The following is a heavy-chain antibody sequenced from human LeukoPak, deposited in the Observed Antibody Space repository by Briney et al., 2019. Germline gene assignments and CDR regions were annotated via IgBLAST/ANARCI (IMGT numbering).Heavy chain of an antibody. CDR3: ARDPGHSYGYSFYY. Sequence: GGSLRLSCAASGFTFSSYSMKWVRQAPGKGLEWVSSISSSSSYIYYADSVKGRFTISRDNAKNSLYLQMNSLRAEDTAVYYCARDPGHSYGYSFYYWGQGTLVTVSS. CDR2: ISSSSSYI. J-gene: IGHJ4*02. CDR1: GFTFSSYS. D-gene: IGHD5-18*01. V-gene: IGHV3-21*01.